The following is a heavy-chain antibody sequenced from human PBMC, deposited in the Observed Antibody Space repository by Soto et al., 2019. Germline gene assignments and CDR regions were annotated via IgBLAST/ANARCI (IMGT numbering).Heavy chain of an antibody. CDR3: ARTPIAARHNWFDP. CDR2: IKQDGSEK. J-gene: IGHJ5*02. V-gene: IGHV3-7*01. Sequence: EVQLVESGGGLVQPGGSLRLSCAASGFTFSSYWMSWVRQAPGKGLEWVANIKQDGSEKYYVDSVKGRFTISRDNAKNSLYLQMNSLRAEDTAVYYCARTPIAARHNWFDPWGQGTLVTVSS. D-gene: IGHD6-6*01. CDR1: GFTFSSYW.